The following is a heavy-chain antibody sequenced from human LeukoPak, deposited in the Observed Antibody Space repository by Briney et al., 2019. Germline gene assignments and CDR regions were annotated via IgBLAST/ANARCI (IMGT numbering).Heavy chain of an antibody. D-gene: IGHD6-6*01. CDR3: ARHSSSEEAMDAFDI. CDR1: GGTFSSYA. Sequence: SVKVSCKASGGTFSSYAISWVRQAPGQGLEWMGGIIPIFGTANYAQKFQGRVTITTDEYTSTAYMELSSLRSEDTAVYYCARHSSSEEAMDAFDIWGQGTMVTVSS. CDR2: IIPIFGTA. J-gene: IGHJ3*02. V-gene: IGHV1-69*05.